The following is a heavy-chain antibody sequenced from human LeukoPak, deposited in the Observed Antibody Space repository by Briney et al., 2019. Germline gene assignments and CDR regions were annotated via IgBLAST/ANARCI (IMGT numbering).Heavy chain of an antibody. J-gene: IGHJ3*02. D-gene: IGHD4-17*01. V-gene: IGHV3-48*03. CDR3: ARGLYSRTTVTKLAFGI. CDR2: ISSSGSTI. Sequence: GGSLRLSCAASGFTFSSYKMNWVRQAPGKGLEWVSYISSSGSTIYYADSVKGRFTISRDNAKNSLYLQMNSLRAEDTAVYYCARGLYSRTTVTKLAFGIWGQGTMVTVSS. CDR1: GFTFSSYK.